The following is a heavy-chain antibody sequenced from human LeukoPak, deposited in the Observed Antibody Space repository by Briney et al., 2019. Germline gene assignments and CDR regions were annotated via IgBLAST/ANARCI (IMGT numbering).Heavy chain of an antibody. CDR2: ISGSGETT. V-gene: IGHV3-23*01. J-gene: IGHJ4*02. Sequence: GGSLRLSCAASGFTFTIYAMDWVRQAPGKGLECISVISGSGETTHYADSVKGRFTISRDNSKNTLYLQMNSLRAEDTAVYYCGRDDYRADANWGQGTLVTVSS. CDR3: GRDDYRADAN. CDR1: GFTFTIYA. D-gene: IGHD4/OR15-4a*01.